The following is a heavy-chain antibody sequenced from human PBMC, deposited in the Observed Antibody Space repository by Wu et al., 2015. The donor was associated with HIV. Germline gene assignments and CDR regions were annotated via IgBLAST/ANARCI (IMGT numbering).Heavy chain of an antibody. CDR3: ARYDWRGSGSYYNDNWFDP. J-gene: IGHJ5*02. D-gene: IGHD3-10*01. Sequence: QVQLVQSGAEVKKPGSSVKVSCKASGGTFSSYAISWVRQAPGQGLEWMGRIIPIFGTANYAQKFQGRVTITADESTSTAYMELSSLRSEDTAVYYCARYDWRGSGSYYNDNWFDPWGQGTLVTGLL. CDR2: IIPIFGTA. CDR1: GGTFSSYA. V-gene: IGHV1-69*13.